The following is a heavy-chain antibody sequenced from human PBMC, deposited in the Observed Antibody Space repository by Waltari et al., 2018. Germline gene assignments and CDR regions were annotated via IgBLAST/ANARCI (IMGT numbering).Heavy chain of an antibody. D-gene: IGHD2-15*01. J-gene: IGHJ6*03. CDR1: GYTLAGFS. CDR3: HLTGRNIVVMAATSPSFYSYIDV. V-gene: IGHV1-24*01. Sequence: QVQVVQSGAEVKKPGAPVKVSCKVPGYTLAGFSIHLVRRAPGEGLVWMGRPDPKDGHAVHGQNFQGRVTMTEDSSTDTAYMELSSLRPEDTALYYCHLTGRNIVVMAATSPSFYSYIDVWGRGTTVTVSS. CDR2: PDPKDGHA.